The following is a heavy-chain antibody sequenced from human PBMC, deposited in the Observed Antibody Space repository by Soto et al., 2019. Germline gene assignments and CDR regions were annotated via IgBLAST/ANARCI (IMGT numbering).Heavy chain of an antibody. CDR2: ISSYGSDT. D-gene: IGHD3-16*01. CDR1: GFTFSRYW. CDR3: ASNYAYAEGYYWYGIDV. V-gene: IGHV3-74*01. Sequence: EVQLVESGGGLVLPGGSLRLSCAASGFTFSRYWMHWVRQAPGKGLVWVSRISSYGSDTHYADSVKGLFTISRDNDKNTMYLQMNSLRADDTAVYYCASNYAYAEGYYWYGIDVWGQGTTVTVSS. J-gene: IGHJ6*02.